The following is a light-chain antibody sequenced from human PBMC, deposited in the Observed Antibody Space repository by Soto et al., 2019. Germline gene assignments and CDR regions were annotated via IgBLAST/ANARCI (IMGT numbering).Light chain of an antibody. CDR3: SSFTSSNTVV. CDR1: TSDVGRYNY. J-gene: IGLJ3*02. Sequence: QSVLNQPASVSGSPGQSITISCTGTTSDVGRYNYVSWYQQHPGKVPKLMIFDVNNRPSGVSNRFSGSKSGNTASLTISGLQADDEADYYCSSFTSSNTVVFGGGTKLTVL. V-gene: IGLV2-14*03. CDR2: DVN.